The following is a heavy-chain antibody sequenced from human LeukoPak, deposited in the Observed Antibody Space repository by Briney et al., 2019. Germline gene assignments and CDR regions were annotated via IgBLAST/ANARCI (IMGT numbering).Heavy chain of an antibody. CDR3: ARMGYYDFWSGPYGMDV. D-gene: IGHD3-3*01. CDR2: IYYSGST. CDR1: GGSFSSGSYY. J-gene: IGHJ6*02. V-gene: IGHV4-61*01. Sequence: SETLSLTCTVSGGSFSSGSYYWSWIRQPPGKGLEWIGYIYYSGSTNYNPSLKSRVTISVDTSKNQFSLKLSSVTAADTAVYYCARMGYYDFWSGPYGMDVWGQGTTVTVSS.